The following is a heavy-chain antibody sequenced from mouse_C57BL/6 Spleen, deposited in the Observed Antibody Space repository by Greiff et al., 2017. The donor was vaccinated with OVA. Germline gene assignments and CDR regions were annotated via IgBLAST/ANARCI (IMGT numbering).Heavy chain of an antibody. CDR3: TRRLDSSTGVYFDY. CDR2: IYPGNSDT. D-gene: IGHD1-1*01. V-gene: IGHV1-5*01. CDR1: GYTFTSYW. J-gene: IGHJ2*01. Sequence: EVQLQQSGTVLARPGASVKMSCKTSGYTFTSYWMHWVKQRPGQGLEWIGAIYPGNSDTSYNQKFKGKAKLTAVTSASTAYMELRSLTTEDAAVYYCTRRLDSSTGVYFDYWGQGTTLTVSA.